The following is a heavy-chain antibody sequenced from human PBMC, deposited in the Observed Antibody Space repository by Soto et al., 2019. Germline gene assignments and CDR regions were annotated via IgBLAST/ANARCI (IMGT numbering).Heavy chain of an antibody. CDR3: ARDPSPRYCSSTSCWDYYYGMDV. J-gene: IGHJ6*02. Sequence: HPGGSLRLSCAASGFTFSSYWMSWVRQAPGKGLEWVANIKQDGSEKYCVDSVKGRFTISRDNAKNSLYLQMNNLRAEDPAAYYCARDPSPRYCSSTSCWDYYYGMDVWGQGTTVTVSS. V-gene: IGHV3-7*01. CDR2: IKQDGSEK. CDR1: GFTFSSYW. D-gene: IGHD2-2*01.